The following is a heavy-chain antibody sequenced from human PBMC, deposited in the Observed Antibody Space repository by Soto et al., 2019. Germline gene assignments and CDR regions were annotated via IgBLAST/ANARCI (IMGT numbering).Heavy chain of an antibody. D-gene: IGHD3-9*01. J-gene: IGHJ4*02. CDR1: GFSLSTSGVG. CDR2: IYWNDDK. Sequence: QITLKESGPPLVKPTQTLTLTCTCSGFSLSTSGVGVGWIRQPPGKALEWLALIYWNDDKYYSPSLKSRLTITKDTSKSHVVLTMSNMDPVDTATYYGAHRLDPRMFDYWGEGTLVTVSS. CDR3: AHRLDPRMFDY. V-gene: IGHV2-5*01.